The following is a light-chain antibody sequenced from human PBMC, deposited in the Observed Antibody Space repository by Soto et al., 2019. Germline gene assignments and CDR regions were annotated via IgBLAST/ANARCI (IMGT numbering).Light chain of an antibody. CDR2: ADS. CDR1: NIRSKS. J-gene: IGLJ1*01. CDR3: QVWDYDTDHFV. V-gene: IGLV3-21*02. Sequence: SQELTQAPSVSVAPGQTARIGCQGDNIRSKSVHWYQQRPGQAPVLVVYADSDRPSGIPERFSGFNPGNTATLTISRVEAGDEVDYYCQVWDYDTDHFVFGPGTKVIVL.